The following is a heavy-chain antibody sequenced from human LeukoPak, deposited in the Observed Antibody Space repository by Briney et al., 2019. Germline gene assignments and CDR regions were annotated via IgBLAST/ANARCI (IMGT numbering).Heavy chain of an antibody. V-gene: IGHV1-2*04. D-gene: IGHD6-13*01. CDR1: GYTFTGYY. J-gene: IGHJ6*02. Sequence: ASVKVSCKASGYTFTGYYMHWVRQAPGQGLEWMGWINPNSGGTNYAQKFQGWVTITADESTSTAYMELSSLRSEDTAVYYCARFEGPIAAAGTGDYYYGMDVWGQGTTVTVSS. CDR2: INPNSGGT. CDR3: ARFEGPIAAAGTGDYYYGMDV.